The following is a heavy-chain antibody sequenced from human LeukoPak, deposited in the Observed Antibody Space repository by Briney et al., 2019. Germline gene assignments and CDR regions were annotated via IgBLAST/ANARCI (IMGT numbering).Heavy chain of an antibody. V-gene: IGHV4-39*07. D-gene: IGHD4-17*01. CDR2: INHSGST. J-gene: IGHJ4*02. Sequence: SETLSLTCTVSGGSISSSSYYWGWIRQPPGKGLEWIGEINHSGSTNYNPSLKSRVTISVDTSKNQFSLKLSSVTAADTAVYYCARDSDDYGDYVFDYWGQGTLVTVSS. CDR3: ARDSDDYGDYVFDY. CDR1: GGSISSSSYY.